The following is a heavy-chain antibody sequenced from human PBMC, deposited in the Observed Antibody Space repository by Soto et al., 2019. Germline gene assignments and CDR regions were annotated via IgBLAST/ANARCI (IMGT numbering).Heavy chain of an antibody. CDR1: GYPFINYY. CDR3: ARPPGYSSDWYYFDL. J-gene: IGHJ4*02. V-gene: IGHV1-2*02. CDR2: ISTKSGGS. Sequence: ASVKVSCKASGYPFINYYMHWVRQAPGQGVEWMGRISTKSGGSNYAQKFKGRVSMTWDTSLQTAYMELSSLMSEDTAVYYCARPPGYSSDWYYFDLWGQGTQVTVSS. D-gene: IGHD6-19*01.